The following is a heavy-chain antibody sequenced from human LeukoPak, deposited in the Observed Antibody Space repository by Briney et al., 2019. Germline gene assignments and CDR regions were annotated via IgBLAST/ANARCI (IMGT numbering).Heavy chain of an antibody. J-gene: IGHJ4*02. CDR1: GGSFSGYY. D-gene: IGHD1-7*01. V-gene: IGHV4-39*01. Sequence: SETLSLTCAVYGGSFSGYYWGWIRQSPGKGLEWIGSIYYSGSTYYNPSLKSRVTISVDTSRNQFSLKLSSVTAADTAVYYCARSRDWNYDYWGQGTLVTVSS. CDR3: ARSRDWNYDY. CDR2: IYYSGST.